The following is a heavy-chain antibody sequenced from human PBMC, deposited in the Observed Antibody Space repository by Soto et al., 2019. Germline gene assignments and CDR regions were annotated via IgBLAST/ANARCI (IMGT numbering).Heavy chain of an antibody. CDR3: ARYHGAAAGIFHQPYYYYGMVV. CDR1: GYTFTGYY. Sequence: AAVKVSCKSSGYTFTGYYMHWVRQAPGQGLEWMGWINPNSGGTNYAQKFQGWVTMTRDTSISTAYMELSRLRSDDTAVYYCARYHGAAAGIFHQPYYYYGMVVWGKGATSTVSA. D-gene: IGHD6-13*01. V-gene: IGHV1-2*04. J-gene: IGHJ6*01. CDR2: INPNSGGT.